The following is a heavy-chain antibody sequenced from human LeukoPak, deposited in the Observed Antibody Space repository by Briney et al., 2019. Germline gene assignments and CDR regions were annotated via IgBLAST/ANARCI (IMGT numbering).Heavy chain of an antibody. Sequence: SETLSLTCAVSSGSISSSTWWSWVRQPPGKRLEWIGEINHSGSTHYTPSLKSRVTISVDTSDNKFSLKMISVTAADAAVYYCALGYNDIWELWGRGTLVTVSS. V-gene: IGHV4-4*02. D-gene: IGHD5-24*01. CDR1: SGSISSSTW. CDR2: INHSGST. CDR3: ALGYNDIWEL. J-gene: IGHJ4*02.